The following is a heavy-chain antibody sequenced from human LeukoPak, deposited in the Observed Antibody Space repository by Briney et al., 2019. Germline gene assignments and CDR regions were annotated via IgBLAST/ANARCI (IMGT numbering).Heavy chain of an antibody. CDR1: GGSFSGYY. V-gene: IGHV4-34*01. D-gene: IGHD3-9*01. CDR2: INHSGST. J-gene: IGHJ4*03. CDR3: ARNPYDILTGYRKKLSAGYFDY. Sequence: SETLSLTCAVYGGSFSGYYWSWIRQPPGKGLEWIGEINHSGSTNYNPSLKSRVTISVDTSKNQFSLKLSSVTAADTAVYYCARNPYDILTGYRKKLSAGYFDYWGQGTTVTVSS.